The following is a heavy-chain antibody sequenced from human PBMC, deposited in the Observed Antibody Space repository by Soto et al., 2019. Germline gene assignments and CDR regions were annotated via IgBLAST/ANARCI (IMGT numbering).Heavy chain of an antibody. J-gene: IGHJ2*01. V-gene: IGHV3-9*01. D-gene: IGHD2-2*01. Sequence: EVQLVESGGGLVQPGRSLRLSCAASGFTFDDYAMHWVRQAPGKGLEWVSGISWNSGSIGYADSVKGRFTISRDNAKNSLYLQMNSLRAEDTALYYCARAPTSGSYWYFDLWGRGTLVTVSS. CDR2: ISWNSGSI. CDR3: ARAPTSGSYWYFDL. CDR1: GFTFDDYA.